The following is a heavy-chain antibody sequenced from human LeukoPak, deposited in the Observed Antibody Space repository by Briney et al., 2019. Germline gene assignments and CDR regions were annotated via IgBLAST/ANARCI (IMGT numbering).Heavy chain of an antibody. CDR3: ARDRKDIVVVVAATSMDV. CDR1: GYTFTSYG. Sequence: AAVKVSCKASGYTFTSYGISWVRQAPAQGLEWMGWIIVYNGTTNYAQKLQGRVTMTTDTSTSTAYMELRSLRSDDMAVYYCARDRKDIVVVVAATSMDVWGKGNTVTVSS. D-gene: IGHD2-15*01. J-gene: IGHJ6*01. CDR2: IIVYNGTT. V-gene: IGHV1-18*03.